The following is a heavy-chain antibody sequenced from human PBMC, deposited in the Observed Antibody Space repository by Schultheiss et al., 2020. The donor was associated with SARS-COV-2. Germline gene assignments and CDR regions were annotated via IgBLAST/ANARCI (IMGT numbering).Heavy chain of an antibody. D-gene: IGHD5-12*01. CDR1: VLTFNNYE. Sequence: GGSLRLSCGGCVLTFNNYEVKWVRQAPGKGLEWVAVISYDGSNKYYADSVKGRFTISRDKSRNTLCLQMKSLRAEDTAVYYCAKDVATLNAVYYYYYMDVWGKGTTVTVSS. V-gene: IGHV3-30-3*01. CDR2: ISYDGSNK. J-gene: IGHJ6*03. CDR3: AKDVATLNAVYYYYYMDV.